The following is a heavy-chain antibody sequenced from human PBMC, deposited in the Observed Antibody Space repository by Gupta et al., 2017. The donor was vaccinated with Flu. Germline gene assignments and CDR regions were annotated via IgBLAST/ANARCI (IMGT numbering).Heavy chain of an antibody. CDR2: INWDGETS. CDR1: GFTFDDHS. D-gene: IGHD5-12*01. Sequence: EGQIVESGGGVVQPGGSLRLSCEASGFTFDDHSLHWIRQRPGKGLEWISLINWDGETSYYADSLKGRFTIARDNSTKSLFLQMNSLKIEDTALYDGEKLSGSRDESFDLWGRGTMVSVSS. V-gene: IGHV3-43*01. CDR3: EKLSGSRDESFDL. J-gene: IGHJ3*01.